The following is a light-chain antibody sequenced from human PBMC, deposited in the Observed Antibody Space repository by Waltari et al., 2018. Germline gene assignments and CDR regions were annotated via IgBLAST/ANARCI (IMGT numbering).Light chain of an antibody. CDR1: QSLLFRSDNKNY. CDR2: WAS. V-gene: IGKV4-1*01. CDR3: QQYYSSQLT. J-gene: IGKJ4*01. Sequence: DIVMTQSPDSLAVSLGERATINCKSSQSLLFRSDNKNYLTWYQQKPGQPPNLLIYWASTRESGVPDRFSGSGSGTDFTLTISSLQAEDVAVYYCQQYYSSQLTFGGGTKVEI.